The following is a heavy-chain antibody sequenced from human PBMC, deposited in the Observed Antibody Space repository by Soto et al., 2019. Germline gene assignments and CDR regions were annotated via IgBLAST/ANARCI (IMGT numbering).Heavy chain of an antibody. D-gene: IGHD5-18*01. V-gene: IGHV1-69*12. CDR2: IIPMFGTA. J-gene: IGHJ4*02. CDR3: ASGIQLWLRRINNGYSG. CDR1: GGNFSTYA. Sequence: QVQLVQSGAEVKKPESSVKVSCKAPGGNFSTYAISWVRQAPGQGLEWMGGIIPMFGTANYEQRFQDRVTITAKESKNTVYTERSSLRSEDTAVYFCASGIQLWLRRINNGYSGWGKGSLVTVSS.